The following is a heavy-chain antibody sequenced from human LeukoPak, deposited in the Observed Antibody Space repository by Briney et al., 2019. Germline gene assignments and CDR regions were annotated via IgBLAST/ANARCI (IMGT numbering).Heavy chain of an antibody. V-gene: IGHV1-46*01. Sequence: ASVKVSCKAFGYTFTIYYMHWVRQAPGQGLEWMGIIDPSGGGTTYAQKFQGRVTMTRDMSASTVYMEVSSLRSEDTAVYYCARDRGYPDHYYYMDVCGKGTTVTVSS. CDR2: IDPSGGGT. CDR1: GYTFTIYY. D-gene: IGHD3-10*01. CDR3: ARDRGYPDHYYYMDV. J-gene: IGHJ6*03.